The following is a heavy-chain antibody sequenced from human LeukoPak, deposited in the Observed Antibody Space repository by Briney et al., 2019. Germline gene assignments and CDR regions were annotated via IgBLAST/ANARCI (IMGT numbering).Heavy chain of an antibody. CDR2: ISAYNGHT. J-gene: IGHJ6*04. CDR1: GYTFTTYS. D-gene: IGHD5-18*01. CDR3: ARDVIRYTDV. V-gene: IGHV1-18*01. Sequence: GASVKVSCKASGYTFTTYSITWVRQAPGQGLEWMGWISAYNGHTNYAQNLQGRVTMTTDTSTSTAYMELRNLRSDDTAVYYCARDVIRYTDVWGKGTTVTVSS.